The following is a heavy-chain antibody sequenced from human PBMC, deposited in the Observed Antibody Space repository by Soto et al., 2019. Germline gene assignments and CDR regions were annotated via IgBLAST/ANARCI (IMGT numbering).Heavy chain of an antibody. CDR3: ATDSGDDAFDI. CDR2: ISYDGSNK. D-gene: IGHD5-12*01. V-gene: IGHV3-30*03. Sequence: GGSLRLSCAASGFTFSSYGMHWVRQAPGKGLEWVAVISYDGSNKYYADSVKGRFTISRDNSKNTLYLQMNSLRAEDTAVYYCATDSGDDAFDIWGQGTMVTVSS. J-gene: IGHJ3*02. CDR1: GFTFSSYG.